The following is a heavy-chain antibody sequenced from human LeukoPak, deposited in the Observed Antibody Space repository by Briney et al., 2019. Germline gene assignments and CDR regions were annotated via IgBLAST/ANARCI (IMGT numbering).Heavy chain of an antibody. Sequence: GGSLRLSCAASGFTFSSYAMSWVRQAPGKGLEWVSAISGSGGSTYHADSVKGRFTIFRDNSKNTLYLQMNSLRAEDTAVYYCAKVQVWRATNLPGFDYWGQGTLVTVSS. D-gene: IGHD5-24*01. V-gene: IGHV3-23*01. CDR2: ISGSGGST. CDR1: GFTFSSYA. CDR3: AKVQVWRATNLPGFDY. J-gene: IGHJ4*02.